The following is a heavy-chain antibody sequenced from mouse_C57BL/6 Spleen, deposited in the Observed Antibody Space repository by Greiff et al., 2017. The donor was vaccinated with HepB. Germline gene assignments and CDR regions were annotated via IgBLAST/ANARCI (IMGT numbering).Heavy chain of an antibody. CDR3: ARDQWAYRGDY. V-gene: IGHV5-4*01. CDR2: ISDGGSYT. CDR1: GFTFSSYA. Sequence: EVKLMESGGGLVKPGGSLKLSCAASGFTFSSYAMSWVRQTPEKRLEWVATISDGGSYTYYPDNVKGRFTISRDNAKNNLYLQMSHLKSEDTAMYYCARDQWAYRGDYWGQGTTLTVSS. D-gene: IGHD1-3*01. J-gene: IGHJ2*01.